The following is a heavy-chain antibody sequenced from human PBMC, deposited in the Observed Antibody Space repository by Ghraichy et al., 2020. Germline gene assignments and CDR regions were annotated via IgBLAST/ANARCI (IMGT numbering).Heavy chain of an antibody. V-gene: IGHV3-33*01. J-gene: IGHJ5*02. D-gene: IGHD6-19*01. CDR3: ARALAGNSYDL. Sequence: LSLTCAASGFAFGSYNIHWVRQAPGKGLQWVALIWYDGREKHYADSVKGRFTISRDNSKNTLSLQMSSLRAEDTAVYYCARALAGNSYDLWGQGTLVTVSS. CDR1: GFAFGSYN. CDR2: IWYDGREK.